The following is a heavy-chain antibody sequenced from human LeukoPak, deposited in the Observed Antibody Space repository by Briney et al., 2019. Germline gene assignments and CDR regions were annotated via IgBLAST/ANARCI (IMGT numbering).Heavy chain of an antibody. CDR3: VRGRDTGMD. CDR2: IYYSGTT. D-gene: IGHD5-18*01. Sequence: KTSETLSLTCIVSGASISTYYWSWIRQPPGKGLEWIGYIYYSGTTNYNPSLKSRVTISVDTSKNQFSLKLRSVTAADTAVYYCVRGRDTGMDWGQGALVTVSS. J-gene: IGHJ4*02. CDR1: GASISTYY. V-gene: IGHV4-59*01.